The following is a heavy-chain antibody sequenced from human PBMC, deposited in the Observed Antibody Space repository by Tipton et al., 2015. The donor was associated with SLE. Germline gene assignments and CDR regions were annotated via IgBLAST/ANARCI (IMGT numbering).Heavy chain of an antibody. CDR3: ARDSYRLLGRYFDL. J-gene: IGHJ2*01. V-gene: IGHV4-59*12. CDR2: IYYSGST. D-gene: IGHD1-26*01. CDR1: GGSIRSYY. Sequence: TLSLTCTVSGGSIRSYYWSWIRQPPGKGLEWIGYIYYSGSTNYNPSLKSRVTISVDTSKNQFSLKLSSVTAADTAVYYCARDSYRLLGRYFDLWGRGTLVTVSS.